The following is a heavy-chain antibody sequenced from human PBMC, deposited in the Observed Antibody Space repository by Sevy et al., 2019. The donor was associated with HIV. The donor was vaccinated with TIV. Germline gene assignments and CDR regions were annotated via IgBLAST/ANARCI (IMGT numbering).Heavy chain of an antibody. V-gene: IGHV3-49*03. J-gene: IGHJ4*02. Sequence: GGSLRLSCTTSGFTFDDYAMSWFRQAPGKGLEWVAFITRNSYEAYGGKTDYAASVKGRFIISRVDSKSVAYLQMNSLKTEDTAVYYCTRDLATADTPEYYFDYWGQGTLVTVSS. CDR1: GFTFDDYA. CDR2: ITRNSYEAYGGKT. D-gene: IGHD5-12*01. CDR3: TRDLATADTPEYYFDY.